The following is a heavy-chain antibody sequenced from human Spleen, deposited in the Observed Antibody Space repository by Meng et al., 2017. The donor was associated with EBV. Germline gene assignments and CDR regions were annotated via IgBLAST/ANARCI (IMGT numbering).Heavy chain of an antibody. CDR2: INTNTGNP. CDR1: GYSLTDYP. V-gene: IGHV7-4-1*02. Sequence: QVQLVPSGSELKKPGASVTVSCKASGYSLTDYPMNWVRQAPGQGLEWMGWINTNTGNPTYDQGFTGRFVFLLDTSVNTAYLQINSLKAEDTAVYYCARGAAAGHWGQGTLVTVSS. J-gene: IGHJ4*02. D-gene: IGHD6-13*01. CDR3: ARGAAAGH.